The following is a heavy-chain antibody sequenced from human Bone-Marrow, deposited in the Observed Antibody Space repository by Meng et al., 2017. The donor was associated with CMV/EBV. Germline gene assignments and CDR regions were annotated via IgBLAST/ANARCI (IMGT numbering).Heavy chain of an antibody. CDR1: GFTFSSYA. D-gene: IGHD3-3*01. V-gene: IGHV3-30*04. CDR3: ARDAMRITFFGVVPRGWFDP. J-gene: IGHJ5*02. CDR2: ISYDGSNK. Sequence: GESLKISCAASGFTFSSYAMHWVRQAPGKGLEWVAVISYDGSNKYYADSVKGRFTISRDNSKNTLYLQMYSLRAEDTAVYYCARDAMRITFFGVVPRGWFDPWGQGTLVTVSS.